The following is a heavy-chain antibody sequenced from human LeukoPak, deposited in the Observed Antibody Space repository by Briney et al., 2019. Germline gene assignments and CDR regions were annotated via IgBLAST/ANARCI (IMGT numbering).Heavy chain of an antibody. V-gene: IGHV4-34*01. D-gene: IGHD1-1*01. Sequence: NPSETLSLTCAVYGGSFSSYYWRWIRQSPGKGLEWIAEINHGGDTIYNPSVKSRHTISVDTSKNRFSLKVTSLTAADTAVYYCARPPTISKTGYFDYWGQRTLVTVSS. CDR2: INHGGDT. CDR1: GGSFSSYY. CDR3: ARPPTISKTGYFDY. J-gene: IGHJ4*03.